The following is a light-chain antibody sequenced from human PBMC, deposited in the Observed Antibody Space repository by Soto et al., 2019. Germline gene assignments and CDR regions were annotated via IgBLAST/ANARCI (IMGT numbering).Light chain of an antibody. Sequence: QPVLTQSSSASASLGSSVKLTCTLSSGHSSYIIAWHQQQPGKAPRYLMKLEGSGSYNKGSGVPDRFLGSSSGADRYLTISNLQFEDEADYYCETWDFNTRVFGGGTKLTVL. CDR2: LEGSGSY. J-gene: IGLJ3*02. CDR1: SGHSSYI. V-gene: IGLV4-60*02. CDR3: ETWDFNTRV.